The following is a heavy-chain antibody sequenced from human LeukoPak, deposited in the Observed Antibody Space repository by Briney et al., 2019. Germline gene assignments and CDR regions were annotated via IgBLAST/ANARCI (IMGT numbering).Heavy chain of an antibody. Sequence: GASVKVSCMASGYTFTSYAMHWVRRAPGQRLEWMGWINAGNGDTKYSQKFQGRVTITADESTSTAYMELSSLRSEDTAVYYCARLDEYSSSSRYYGMDVWGQGTTVTVSS. D-gene: IGHD6-6*01. CDR3: ARLDEYSSSSRYYGMDV. V-gene: IGHV1-3*01. CDR1: GYTFTSYA. CDR2: INAGNGDT. J-gene: IGHJ6*02.